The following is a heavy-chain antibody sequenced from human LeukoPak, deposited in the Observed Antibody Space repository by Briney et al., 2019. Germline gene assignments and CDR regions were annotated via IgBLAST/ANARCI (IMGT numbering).Heavy chain of an antibody. V-gene: IGHV4-31*03. CDR3: AREVQNYYDSSGYPGD. Sequence: SETLSLTCTVSGGSISSGGYYWGWIRQHPGKGLEWIGYIYYSGSTYYNPSLKSRVTISVDTSKNQFSLKLSSVTAADTAVYYCAREVQNYYDSSGYPGDWGQGTLVTVSS. CDR2: IYYSGST. D-gene: IGHD3-22*01. CDR1: GGSISSGGYY. J-gene: IGHJ1*01.